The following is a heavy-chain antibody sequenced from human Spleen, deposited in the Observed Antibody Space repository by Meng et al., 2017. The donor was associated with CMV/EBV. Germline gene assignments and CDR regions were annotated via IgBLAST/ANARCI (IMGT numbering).Heavy chain of an antibody. CDR1: GFTFSSYA. V-gene: IGHV3-30-3*01. Sequence: GESLKISCAASGFTFSSYAMHWVRQAPGKGLEWVAVISYDGSNKYHADSVKGRFTISRDNSKNTLYLQMNSLRAEDTAVYYCATYPLPPAYDSSGYYPPYWGQGTLVTVSS. D-gene: IGHD3-22*01. J-gene: IGHJ4*02. CDR2: ISYDGSNK. CDR3: ATYPLPPAYDSSGYYPPY.